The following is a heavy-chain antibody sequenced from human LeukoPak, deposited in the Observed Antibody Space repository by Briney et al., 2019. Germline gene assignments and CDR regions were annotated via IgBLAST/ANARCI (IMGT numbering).Heavy chain of an antibody. D-gene: IGHD5-24*01. CDR3: ARDRDGYNYDY. Sequence: SVKVSCTASGGTFSSYAISWVRQAPGQGLEWMGRIIPIFGIANYAQKFQGRVTITADKSTSTAYMELSSLRSEDTAVYYCARDRDGYNYDYWGQGTLVTVSS. V-gene: IGHV1-69*04. J-gene: IGHJ4*02. CDR2: IIPIFGIA. CDR1: GGTFSSYA.